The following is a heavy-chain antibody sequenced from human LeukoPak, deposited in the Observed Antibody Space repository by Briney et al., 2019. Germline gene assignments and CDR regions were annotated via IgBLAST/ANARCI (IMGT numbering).Heavy chain of an antibody. CDR1: GFSVSSDY. Sequence: PGGSLRLSCAASGFSVSSDYMSWVRQAPGKGLDWVSVIYSGGSTYYANSVKGRFTVSRDKSKNTLYLQMNSLRVEDTAVYYCARSGGTAIGNYERATFDYWGQGTLVTVSS. CDR3: ARSGGTAIGNYERATFDY. D-gene: IGHD1-7*01. J-gene: IGHJ4*02. CDR2: IYSGGST. V-gene: IGHV3-66*01.